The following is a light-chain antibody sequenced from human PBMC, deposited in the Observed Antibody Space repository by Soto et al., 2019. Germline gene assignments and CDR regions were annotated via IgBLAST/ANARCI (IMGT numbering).Light chain of an antibody. CDR2: GAS. Sequence: EIVLTQSPGTLSLSPGERATLPCRASQSVSNSYLAWYQQKPGQAPRLLMYGASNRATGIPDRFSGSGSGTDFTLTISRREPEDFAVYYCQQYGTSLYTFGQGTKLEIK. CDR3: QQYGTSLYT. CDR1: QSVSNSY. V-gene: IGKV3-20*01. J-gene: IGKJ2*01.